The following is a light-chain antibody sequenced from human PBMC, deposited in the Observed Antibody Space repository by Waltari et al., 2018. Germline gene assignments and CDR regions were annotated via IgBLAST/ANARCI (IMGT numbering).Light chain of an antibody. CDR2: AAS. CDR1: QTISSN. Sequence: DIQMTQSLSSLPAPVGERVTITCRASQTISSNLNWYQQQPGKAPKLLIYAASTLQSGVPSRFSGSGSGTDFILTISSLQPEDFATYYCQHSYGSSGTFGQGTKVAIK. CDR3: QHSYGSSGT. V-gene: IGKV1-39*01. J-gene: IGKJ1*01.